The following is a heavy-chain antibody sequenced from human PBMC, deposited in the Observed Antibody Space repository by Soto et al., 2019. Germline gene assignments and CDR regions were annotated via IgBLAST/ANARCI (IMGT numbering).Heavy chain of an antibody. V-gene: IGHV1-3*01. J-gene: IGHJ4*02. CDR1: GYTFSSYA. Sequence: QVHLVQSGAEVRKPGASVKVSCKASGYTFSSYAMHWVRQAPGQRLEWMGWINAGYGNTKSSQKLQDRVTISRDTSASTAYMELTSRRSEDTAVYYCARDTGDGTFDFGGQGTLVTFSS. D-gene: IGHD7-27*01. CDR2: INAGYGNT. CDR3: ARDTGDGTFDF.